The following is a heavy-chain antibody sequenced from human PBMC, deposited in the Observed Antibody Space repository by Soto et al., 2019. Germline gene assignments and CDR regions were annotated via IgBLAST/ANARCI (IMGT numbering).Heavy chain of an antibody. V-gene: IGHV3-33*01. CDR3: ASHPDSSGYYTEPH. CDR1: GFTFSSYG. Sequence: QVQLVESGGGVVQPGRSLRLSCAASGFTFSSYGMHWVRQAPGKGLEWVAVIWYDGSNKYYADSVKGRFTISRDNSKNTLYLQMNSLRAEDTAVYYCASHPDSSGYYTEPHWGQGTLVTVSS. CDR2: IWYDGSNK. D-gene: IGHD3-22*01. J-gene: IGHJ4*02.